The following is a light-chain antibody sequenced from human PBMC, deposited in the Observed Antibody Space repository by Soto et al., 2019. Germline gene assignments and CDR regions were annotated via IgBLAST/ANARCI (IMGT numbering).Light chain of an antibody. CDR2: GTS. CDR1: QSVSSKY. J-gene: IGKJ2*01. Sequence: EIVLTQSPGTLSLSPGERATLSCRASQSVSSKYLAWYQQKPGQAPRVLIYGTSIRASGVPERFSGGGSGTDFTLTITRLEPEDFAVYYCQQYGNGAYTFGQGTKVEMK. V-gene: IGKV3-20*01. CDR3: QQYGNGAYT.